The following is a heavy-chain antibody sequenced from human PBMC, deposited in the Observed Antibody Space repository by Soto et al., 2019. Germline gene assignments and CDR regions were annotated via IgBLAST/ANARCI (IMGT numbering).Heavy chain of an antibody. J-gene: IGHJ6*02. CDR2: IIPIFGTA. CDR1: GGTFSSYA. Sequence: GASVKVSCKASGGTFSSYAISWVRQAPGQGLEWMGGIIPIFGTANYAQKFQGRVTITADESTSTAYMELSSLRSEDTAVYYCARALRNTATLLAVPFYYYYGMDVWGQGTTVTVS. D-gene: IGHD5-18*01. V-gene: IGHV1-69*13. CDR3: ARALRNTATLLAVPFYYYYGMDV.